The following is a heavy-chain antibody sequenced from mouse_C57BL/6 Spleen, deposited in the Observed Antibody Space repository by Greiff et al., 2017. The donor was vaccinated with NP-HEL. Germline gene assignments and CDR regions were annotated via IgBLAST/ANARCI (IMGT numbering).Heavy chain of an antibody. CDR1: GFSLTSYG. V-gene: IGHV2-2*01. CDR2: IWSGGSP. Sequence: QVHVKQSGPGLVQPSQSLSITCTVSGFSLTSYGVHWVRQSPGKGLEWLGVIWSGGSPDYNAAFISRLSISKDNSKSQVFFKMNSLQADDTAIYYCARNSNADDAWFAYWGQGTLVTVSA. CDR3: ARNSNADDAWFAY. D-gene: IGHD2-12*01. J-gene: IGHJ3*01.